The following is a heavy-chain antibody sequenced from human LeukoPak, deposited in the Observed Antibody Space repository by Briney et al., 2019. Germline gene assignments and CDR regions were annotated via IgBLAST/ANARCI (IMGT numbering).Heavy chain of an antibody. CDR3: ARANDYGDPLPRYMDV. J-gene: IGHJ6*03. Sequence: PSETLSLTCAVSGGSISSHNWWSWVRPPPGKGLEWIGEIYHSGSTNYNPSLKSRVTISVDKSKNQFSLKLNSVTAADTAVYYCARANDYGDPLPRYMDVWGKGTTVTVSS. CDR1: GGSISSHNW. D-gene: IGHD4-17*01. CDR2: IYHSGST. V-gene: IGHV4-4*02.